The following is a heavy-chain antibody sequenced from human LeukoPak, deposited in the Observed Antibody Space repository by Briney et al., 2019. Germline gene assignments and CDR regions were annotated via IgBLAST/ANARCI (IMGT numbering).Heavy chain of an antibody. V-gene: IGHV3-30*04. J-gene: IGHJ4*02. CDR1: GFTFSSYA. D-gene: IGHD3-22*01. CDR3: ARVGNYYDSSGCFDY. Sequence: PGGSLRLSCAASGFTFSSYAMHWVRQAPGKGLEWVAVISYDGSNKYYADSVKGRFTISRDNSKNTLYLQMNSLRAEDTAVYYCARVGNYYDSSGCFDYWGQGTLVTVSS. CDR2: ISYDGSNK.